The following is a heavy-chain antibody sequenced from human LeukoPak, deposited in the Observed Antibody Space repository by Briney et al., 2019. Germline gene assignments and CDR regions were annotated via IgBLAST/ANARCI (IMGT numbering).Heavy chain of an antibody. Sequence: PSETLSLTCTVSGGSIRSYYWSWIRQPPGKGLEWIGYIYYSGSTNYNPSLKSRVTISVDTSKNQFSLKLSSVTAADTAVYYCARSSHYDFWSGPLGLGYYFDYWGQGTLVTVSS. CDR3: ARSSHYDFWSGPLGLGYYFDY. V-gene: IGHV4-59*08. J-gene: IGHJ4*02. D-gene: IGHD3-3*01. CDR1: GGSIRSYY. CDR2: IYYSGST.